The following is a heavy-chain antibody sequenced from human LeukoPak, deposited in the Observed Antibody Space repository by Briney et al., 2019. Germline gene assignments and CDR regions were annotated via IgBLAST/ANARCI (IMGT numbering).Heavy chain of an antibody. Sequence: ASVKVSCKASGYTFTSYDSNWVRQATGQGLEWMGWMNPNSGNTGYAQKFQGRVTMTRNTSISTAYMELSSLRSEDTAVYYCARDYGSGSYYYYYYYGMDVWGQGTTVTVSS. CDR2: MNPNSGNT. V-gene: IGHV1-8*01. D-gene: IGHD3-10*01. CDR1: GYTFTSYD. J-gene: IGHJ6*02. CDR3: ARDYGSGSYYYYYYYGMDV.